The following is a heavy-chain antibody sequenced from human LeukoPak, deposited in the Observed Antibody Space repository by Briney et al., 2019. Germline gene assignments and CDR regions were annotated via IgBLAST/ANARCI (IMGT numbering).Heavy chain of an antibody. J-gene: IGHJ4*02. CDR3: ARGQYCSTTTCYSARRYFDF. CDR1: VGAYSNYF. D-gene: IGHD2-2*01. V-gene: IGHV4-34*01. Sequence: SETLSLTRAVSVGAYSNYFWTWMRQPPARGLEWMAEINDSGSTNSNSSLRSRVAISLDTSKNQFSLRLTSVTAADTAVYYCARGQYCSTTTCYSARRYFDFWGQGTLVTVSS. CDR2: INDSGST.